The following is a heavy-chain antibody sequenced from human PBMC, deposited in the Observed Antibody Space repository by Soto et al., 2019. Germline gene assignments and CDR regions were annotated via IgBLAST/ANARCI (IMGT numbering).Heavy chain of an antibody. J-gene: IGHJ6*02. CDR1: GGSISSYY. Sequence: SETLSLTCTVSGGSISSYYWSWIRQPPGKGLEWIGYIYYSGSTNYNPSLKSRVTISVDTSKNQFSLKLSSVTAADTAVYYCARGGYSYGDGMDVWGQGTTVTVSS. V-gene: IGHV4-59*01. CDR2: IYYSGST. CDR3: ARGGYSYGDGMDV. D-gene: IGHD5-18*01.